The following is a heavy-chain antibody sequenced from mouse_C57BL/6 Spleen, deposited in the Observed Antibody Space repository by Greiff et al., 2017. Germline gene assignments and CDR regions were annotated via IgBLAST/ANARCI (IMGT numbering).Heavy chain of an antibody. CDR1: GFNIKDDY. CDR2: IDPENGDT. Sequence: VQLQQSGAELVRPGASVKLSCTASGFNIKDDYMHWVKQRPEQGLEWIGWIDPENGDTEYASQFPGKAPITADSSSNTAYLQLSSLTYEDTAVYYCNTGGVWYLDVWGTGTTVTVSS. V-gene: IGHV14-4*01. J-gene: IGHJ1*03. CDR3: NTGGVWYLDV.